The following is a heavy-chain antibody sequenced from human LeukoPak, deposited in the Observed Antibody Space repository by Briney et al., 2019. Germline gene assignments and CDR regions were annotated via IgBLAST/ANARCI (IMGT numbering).Heavy chain of an antibody. CDR2: INLDGSVT. CDR3: ARGEYHSSSSS. CDR1: GFAFRNYW. V-gene: IGHV3-7*01. Sequence: PGGSLRLSCAASGFAFRNYWMSWVRQAPGRGLEWVANINLDGSVTTYVDSVKGRFTISRDNVGNSLTLQMYTLRVEDTAVYYCARGEYHSSSSSWGQGTLVTVSS. J-gene: IGHJ5*02. D-gene: IGHD6-6*01.